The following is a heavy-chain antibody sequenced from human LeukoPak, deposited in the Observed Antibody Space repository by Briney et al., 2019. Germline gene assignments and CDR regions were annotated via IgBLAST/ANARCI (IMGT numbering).Heavy chain of an antibody. Sequence: SETLSLTCTVSGGSISGQYWSWIRQPPGRGLEWIGFVSYSGSTNYNPSLNGRVTISLDTSKNQFSLRLNSVTAADTAVYYCARGGASSRYFDYWGQGTLVTVSS. D-gene: IGHD1-26*01. CDR2: VSYSGST. V-gene: IGHV4-59*11. CDR3: ARGGASSRYFDY. J-gene: IGHJ4*02. CDR1: GGSISGQY.